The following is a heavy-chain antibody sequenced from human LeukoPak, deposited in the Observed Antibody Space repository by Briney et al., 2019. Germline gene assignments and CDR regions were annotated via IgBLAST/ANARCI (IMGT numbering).Heavy chain of an antibody. J-gene: IGHJ4*02. CDR1: GGSINSNNIY. Sequence: SQTLSLTCSVSGGSINSNNIYWSWIRQPPGKGLEWIGYIYYSGSTNYNPSLKSRVTISVDTSKNQFSLKLSSVTAADTAVYYCARGGGYFDYWGQGTLVTVSS. CDR3: ARGGGYFDY. D-gene: IGHD2-15*01. V-gene: IGHV4-61*01. CDR2: IYYSGST.